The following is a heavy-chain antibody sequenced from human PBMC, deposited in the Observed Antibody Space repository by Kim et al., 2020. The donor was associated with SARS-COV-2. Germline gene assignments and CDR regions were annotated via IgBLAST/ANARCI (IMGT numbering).Heavy chain of an antibody. D-gene: IGHD2-8*02. Sequence: GDKSYVDSVKGRLTISGDNAKNYLYLQMNSRRVEDTAVYYWAAGEGWYWDYWGQGTLVTVSS. CDR2: GDK. CDR3: AAGEGWYWDY. V-gene: IGHV3-7*03. J-gene: IGHJ4*02.